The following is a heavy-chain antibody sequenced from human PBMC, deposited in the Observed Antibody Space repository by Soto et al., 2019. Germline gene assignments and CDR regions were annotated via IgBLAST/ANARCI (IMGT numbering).Heavy chain of an antibody. CDR1: GFTFSYYC. CDR3: ARDHNYDSSGYNY. J-gene: IGHJ4*02. CDR2: ISSSSSYT. D-gene: IGHD3-22*01. Sequence: GGSLRLSCAASGFTFSYYCMSWIRQAPGKGLEWVSYISSSSSYTNYADSVKGRFTISRDNAKNSLYLQMNSLRAEDTAVYYCARDHNYDSSGYNYWGQGTLVTVSS. V-gene: IGHV3-11*06.